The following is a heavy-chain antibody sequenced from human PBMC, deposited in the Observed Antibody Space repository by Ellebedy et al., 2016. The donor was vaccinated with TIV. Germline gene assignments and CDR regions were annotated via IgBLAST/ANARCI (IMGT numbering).Heavy chain of an antibody. D-gene: IGHD6-19*01. Sequence: AASVKVSCKASGGTFSSYGISWVRQAPGQGLEWMGIINPSGGSTNYAQKFQGRVTITADESTSTAYMELSSLRSEDTAVYYCAMGRIAVAGTPYDYWGQGTLVTVSS. CDR3: AMGRIAVAGTPYDY. V-gene: IGHV1-69*11. J-gene: IGHJ4*02. CDR2: INPSGGST. CDR1: GGTFSSYG.